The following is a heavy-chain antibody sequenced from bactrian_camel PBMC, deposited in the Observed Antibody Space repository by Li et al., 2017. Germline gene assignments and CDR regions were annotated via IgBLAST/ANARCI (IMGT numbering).Heavy chain of an antibody. CDR1: GTIARHFC. CDR3: AADSRWVCYSASWSEYHY. J-gene: IGHJ4*01. CDR2: IDKAGAP. V-gene: IGHV3S53*01. D-gene: IGHD1*01. Sequence: HVQLVESGGGSVQPGGSLRLSCAVSGTIARHFCIGWFRQAPGKEREGVAAIDKAGAPTYTNSVAGRFTISKDSVKNTLYLEMNNLKLEDTAMYYCAADSRWVCYSASWSEYHYW.